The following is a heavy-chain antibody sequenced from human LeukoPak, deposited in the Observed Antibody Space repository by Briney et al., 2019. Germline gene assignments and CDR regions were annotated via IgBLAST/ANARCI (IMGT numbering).Heavy chain of an antibody. CDR3: ASCSRSVVTLSSFCDY. V-gene: IGHV1-69*04. D-gene: IGHD4-23*01. CDR2: IIPILGIA. CDR1: GGTFSSYA. J-gene: IGHJ4*02. Sequence: ASVKVSCTASGGTFSSYAISWVRQAPGQGLEWMGRIIPILGIANYAQKFQGRVTITADKSTSTAYMELSSLRSEDTAVYYCASCSRSVVTLSSFCDYWGQGTLVTVSS.